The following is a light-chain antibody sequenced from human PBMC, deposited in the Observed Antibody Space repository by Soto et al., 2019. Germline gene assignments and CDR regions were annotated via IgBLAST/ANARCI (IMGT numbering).Light chain of an antibody. Sequence: IRMSQSPDTLSVSTGERATLSCRASQSVTSNLAWYQQKPGQAPRLLIYDTSTRATGIPARFSGSGSGTEFTLTISSLQSEDFAVYYCQQYSNWPPITFGQGTRLEI. CDR2: DTS. CDR1: QSVTSN. J-gene: IGKJ5*01. CDR3: QQYSNWPPIT. V-gene: IGKV3-15*01.